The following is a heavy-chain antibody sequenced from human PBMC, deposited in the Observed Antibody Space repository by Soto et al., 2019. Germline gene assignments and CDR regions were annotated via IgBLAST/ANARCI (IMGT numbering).Heavy chain of an antibody. D-gene: IGHD3-9*01. V-gene: IGHV4-59*08. Sequence: SETLSPTCTVSGGSISSYYWSWIRQPPGKGLEWIGYIYYSGSTNYNPSLKSRVTISVDTSKNQFSLKLSSVTATDTAVYYCARHGLNYDILTGYYSEDWFDPWGQGTLVTVSS. CDR2: IYYSGST. J-gene: IGHJ5*02. CDR1: GGSISSYY. CDR3: ARHGLNYDILTGYYSEDWFDP.